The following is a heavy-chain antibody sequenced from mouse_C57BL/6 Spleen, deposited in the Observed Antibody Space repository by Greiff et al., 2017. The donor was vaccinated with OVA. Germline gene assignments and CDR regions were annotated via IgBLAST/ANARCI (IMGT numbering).Heavy chain of an antibody. V-gene: IGHV1-26*01. CDR3: AREEVFFDY. J-gene: IGHJ2*01. CDR2: INPNNGGT. CDR1: GYTFTDYY. Sequence: EVQLQQSGPELVKPGASVKISCKASGYTFTDYYMNWVKQSHGKSLEWIGDINPNNGGTSYNQKFKGKATLTVDKSSSTAYMELRSLTSEDSAVYYCAREEVFFDYWGQGTTLTVSS.